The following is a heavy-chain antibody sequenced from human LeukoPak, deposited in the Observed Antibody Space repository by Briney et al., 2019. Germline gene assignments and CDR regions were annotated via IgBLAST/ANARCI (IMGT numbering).Heavy chain of an antibody. CDR1: GGSISSYY. D-gene: IGHD6-13*01. Sequence: SETLSLTCTVSGGSISSYYWSWIRQPPGKGLEWIGYIYYSGSTNYNPSLKSRVTISVDTSKNQFSLKLSSVTAADTAVYYCAAAAEEDVVDHWGQGTLVTVSS. V-gene: IGHV4-59*01. CDR2: IYYSGST. CDR3: AAAAEEDVVDH. J-gene: IGHJ4*02.